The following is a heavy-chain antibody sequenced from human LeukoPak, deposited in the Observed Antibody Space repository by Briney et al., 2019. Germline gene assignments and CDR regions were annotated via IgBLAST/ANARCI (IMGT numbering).Heavy chain of an antibody. CDR2: IYYSGST. J-gene: IGHJ4*02. D-gene: IGHD5-18*01. CDR1: GGSISSYY. Sequence: SETLSLTFTVSGGSISSYYWSWIRQPPGKGLEWIGYIYYSGSTNYNPSLKSRVTISVDTSKNQFSLKLSSVTAADTAVYYCARDSGSYGFDYWGQGTLVTVSS. V-gene: IGHV4-59*01. CDR3: ARDSGSYGFDY.